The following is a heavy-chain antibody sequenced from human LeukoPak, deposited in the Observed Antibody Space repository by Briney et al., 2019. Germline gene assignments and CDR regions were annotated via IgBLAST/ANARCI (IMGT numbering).Heavy chain of an antibody. J-gene: IGHJ4*02. D-gene: IGHD3-22*01. V-gene: IGHV1-69*02. CDR1: GGTFSSYT. CDR2: IIPILGIA. Sequence: SVKVSCKASGGTFSSYTISWVRQAPGQGLEWMGRIIPILGIANYAQKFQGRVTITADKSTSTAYMELSSLRSEDTAAYYCAGGGSSGYPQDYWGQGTLVTVSS. CDR3: AGGGSSGYPQDY.